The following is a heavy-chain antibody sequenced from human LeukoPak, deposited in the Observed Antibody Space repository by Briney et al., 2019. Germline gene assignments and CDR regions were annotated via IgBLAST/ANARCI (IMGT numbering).Heavy chain of an antibody. J-gene: IGHJ6*02. D-gene: IGHD3-10*01. CDR2: IIPIFGTA. CDR3: ARDQWFGEFLPSGYYYGMDV. V-gene: IGHV1-69*13. Sequence: ASVKVSCKASGGTFSSYAISWVRQAPGQGLEWMGGIIPIFGTANYAQKFQGRVTITADESTSTAYMELSSLRSEDTAVYYCARDQWFGEFLPSGYYYGMDVWGQGTTVTVSS. CDR1: GGTFSSYA.